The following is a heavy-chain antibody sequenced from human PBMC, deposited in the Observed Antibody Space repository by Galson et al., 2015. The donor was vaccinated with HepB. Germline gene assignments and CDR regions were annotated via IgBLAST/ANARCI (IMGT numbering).Heavy chain of an antibody. CDR2: IIPIFGTA. D-gene: IGHD3-3*01. CDR1: GGTFSSYA. V-gene: IGHV1-69*06. CDR3: ARDCITIFGVVIQTGYYYYGMDV. J-gene: IGHJ6*02. Sequence: SVKVSCKASGGTFSSYAISWVRQAPGQGLEWMGGIIPIFGTANYAQKFQGRVTITADKSTSTAYMELSSLRSEDTAVYYCARDCITIFGVVIQTGYYYYGMDVWGQGTTVTVSS.